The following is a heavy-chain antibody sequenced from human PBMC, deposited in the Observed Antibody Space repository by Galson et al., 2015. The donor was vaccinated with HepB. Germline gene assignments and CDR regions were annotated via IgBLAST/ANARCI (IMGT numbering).Heavy chain of an antibody. CDR3: ARVLLDYYYYGMDV. CDR1: GYTFTSYA. CDR2: INAGNGNT. J-gene: IGHJ6*02. Sequence: SVKVSCKASGYTFTSYAMHWVRQAPGQRLEWMGWINAGNGNTKYSQKFQGRVTITRDTSASTAYMELSSLRSEDTAVYYCARVLLDYYYYGMDVWGQGTTVTVSS. D-gene: IGHD2/OR15-2a*01. V-gene: IGHV1-3*01.